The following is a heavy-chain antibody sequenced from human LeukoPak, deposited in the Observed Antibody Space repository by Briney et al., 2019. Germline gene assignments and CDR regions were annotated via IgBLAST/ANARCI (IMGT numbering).Heavy chain of an antibody. D-gene: IGHD3-10*01. V-gene: IGHV3-30-3*01. CDR2: ISYDGSNK. Sequence: GGSLRLSCAASGFTFSSYAMHWVRQAPGKGLEWVAVISYDGSNKYYADSVKGRFTISRDNAKNSLYLQMNSLRAEDTAVYYCARAKALLWFGESGIDPWGQGTLVTVSS. J-gene: IGHJ5*02. CDR3: ARAKALLWFGESGIDP. CDR1: GFTFSSYA.